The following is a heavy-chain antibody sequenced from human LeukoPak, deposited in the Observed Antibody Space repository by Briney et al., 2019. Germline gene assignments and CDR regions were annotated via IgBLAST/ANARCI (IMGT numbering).Heavy chain of an antibody. J-gene: IGHJ4*02. V-gene: IGHV3-7*01. CDR3: ARGPTNGQAFDY. CDR1: GFTFSFSW. Sequence: PGGSLRLSCAASGFTFSFSWMTWVRQAPGKGLEWVASIREDGSQKTSVDSVRGRFTISRDNAKNSVYLQMDSLRAEDTAVYYCARGPTNGQAFDYWGQGTLVSVSS. D-gene: IGHD2-8*01. CDR2: IREDGSQK.